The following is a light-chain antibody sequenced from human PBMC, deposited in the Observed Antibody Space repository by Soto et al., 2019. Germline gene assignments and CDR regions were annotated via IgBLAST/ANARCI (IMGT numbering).Light chain of an antibody. CDR3: QQYNNWPPPLT. Sequence: EIVMTQSPATLSVSPGERATLSCRASQSVSSNLAWYQQKPGQAPRLLIYGASTRATGIPARFSGSGSGTKFTLTISSLQSEDFAVYYCQQYNNWPPPLTFGGGTKVEIK. CDR1: QSVSSN. CDR2: GAS. J-gene: IGKJ4*01. V-gene: IGKV3-15*01.